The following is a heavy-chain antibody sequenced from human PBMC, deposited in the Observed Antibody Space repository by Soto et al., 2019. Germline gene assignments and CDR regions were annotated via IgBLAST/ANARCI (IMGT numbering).Heavy chain of an antibody. CDR1: GFTFSSYG. CDR2: IWYDGSNK. Sequence: QVQLVESGGGVVQPGRSLRLSCAASGFTFSSYGMHWVRQAPGKGLEWVAVIWYDGSNKYYADSVKGRFTISRDNSKNTLYLQMNSLRAEDTAVYYCARDPESSGWSFDYWGQGTLVTVSS. V-gene: IGHV3-33*01. J-gene: IGHJ4*02. D-gene: IGHD6-19*01. CDR3: ARDPESSGWSFDY.